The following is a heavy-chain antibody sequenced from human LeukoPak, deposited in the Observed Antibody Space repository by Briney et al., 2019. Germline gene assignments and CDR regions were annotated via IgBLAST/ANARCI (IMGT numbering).Heavy chain of an antibody. D-gene: IGHD5-18*01. Sequence: GGSLRLSCAASGFTFSSYAMSWVRQAPGKGLEWVSVIRGSGGNTFYTDSVKGRFTISRDNSKNTLYLQMNSLGAEDTAVYYCAREGRGYSYGRAYFDYWGQGTLVTVSS. J-gene: IGHJ4*02. CDR1: GFTFSSYA. V-gene: IGHV3-23*01. CDR3: AREGRGYSYGRAYFDY. CDR2: IRGSGGNT.